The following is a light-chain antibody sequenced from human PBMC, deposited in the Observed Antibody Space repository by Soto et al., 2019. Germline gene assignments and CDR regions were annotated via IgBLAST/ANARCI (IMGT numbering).Light chain of an antibody. CDR2: GAS. CDR3: QQYGGVPYT. V-gene: IGKV3-20*01. CDR1: QSVISNY. J-gene: IGKJ2*01. Sequence: EIVLTQSPGTLSLSPGDRATLSCRASQSVISNYLAWYQQKPGQAPRLLIFGASSRATGIPDRFSGSWSGTDFTLIISRLEPEDFAIYYCQQYGGVPYTFGQGTKLEIK.